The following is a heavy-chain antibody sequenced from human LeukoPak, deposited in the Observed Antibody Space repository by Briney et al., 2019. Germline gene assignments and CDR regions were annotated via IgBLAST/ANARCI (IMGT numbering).Heavy chain of an antibody. CDR3: VKRDYYGSGTIIVL. J-gene: IGHJ4*02. CDR1: GYTFNGYY. V-gene: IGHV1-2*02. Sequence: ASEKVSCKASGYTFNGYYMHWVRQAPGQGLEWMGWINPSSGDTNYAQKFQGRVTMTRDTSISTAYMELTSLRSDDTAVYYCVKRDYYGSGTIIVLWGQGTLVTVSS. CDR2: INPSSGDT. D-gene: IGHD3-10*01.